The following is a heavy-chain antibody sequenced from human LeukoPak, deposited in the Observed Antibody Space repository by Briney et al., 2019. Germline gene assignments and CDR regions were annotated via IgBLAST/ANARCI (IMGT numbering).Heavy chain of an antibody. CDR2: IYTSGST. J-gene: IGHJ4*02. V-gene: IGHV4-4*07. D-gene: IGHD5-12*01. CDR3: ARVGSGYDYFDY. CDR1: GGSISSYY. Sequence: SETLSLTCTASGGSISSYYWSWIRQPAGKGLEWIGRIYTSGSTNYNPSLKSRVTMSVDTSKNQFSLKLSSVTAADTAVYYWARVGSGYDYFDYWGQGTLVTVSS.